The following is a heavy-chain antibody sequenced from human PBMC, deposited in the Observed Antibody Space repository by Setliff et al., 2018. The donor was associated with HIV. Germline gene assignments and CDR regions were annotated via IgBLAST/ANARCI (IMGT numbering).Heavy chain of an antibody. D-gene: IGHD3-9*01. CDR3: ARDDYDISTGYYPD. V-gene: IGHV3-7*01. J-gene: IGHJ4*02. CDR2: ISPDGSAT. CDR1: GFTFSSAW. Sequence: PGGSLRLSCAASGFTFSSAWMGWVRQAPAKGLEGVANISPDGSATYYVDSVRGRFTISRDNAKSSLYLQMTSLRAEDTAVYYCARDDYDISTGYYPDWGQGTLVTVSS.